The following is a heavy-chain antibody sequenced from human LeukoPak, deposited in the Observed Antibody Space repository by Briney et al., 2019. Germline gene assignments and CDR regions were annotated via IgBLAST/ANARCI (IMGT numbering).Heavy chain of an antibody. CDR1: GGSISNGSYY. Sequence: SETLSLTCTVSGGSISNGSYYWSWIRQPAGKGLEWIGRIYTSGSTNYNPSLKSRVTISVDTSKNQFSLKLSSVTAADTAVYYCARDTGYYYYYYMDVWGKGTTVTVSS. CDR2: IYTSGST. V-gene: IGHV4-61*02. J-gene: IGHJ6*03. D-gene: IGHD1-14*01. CDR3: ARDTGYYYYYYMDV.